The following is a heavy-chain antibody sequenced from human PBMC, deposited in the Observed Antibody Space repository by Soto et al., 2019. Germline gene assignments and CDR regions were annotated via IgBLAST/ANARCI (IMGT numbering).Heavy chain of an antibody. CDR2: ISAYNGNT. CDR1: GYTFTNHA. V-gene: IGHV1-18*01. D-gene: IGHD3-9*01. Sequence: QVQLVQSGAEVKKPGASVKVSCKASGYTFTNHAISWVRQAPGQGLEWTGWISAYNGNTNYAQKLQGRVTMTTHTSTSTAYMELRSLSSDDTAVYYCARLVGLPWYGMDVWGQGTTVTVS. CDR3: ARLVGLPWYGMDV. J-gene: IGHJ6*02.